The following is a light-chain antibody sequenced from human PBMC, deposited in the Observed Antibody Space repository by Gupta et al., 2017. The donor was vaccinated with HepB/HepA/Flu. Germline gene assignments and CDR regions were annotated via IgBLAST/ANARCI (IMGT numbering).Light chain of an antibody. CDR2: AAS. Sequence: DIQMTQSPSSLSASVGDRVTISCRTSQNVKNYLNWYQQKPGRAPRFLIFAASTLQSGVPSRFSGTGSGTDFNLTVSSLQPEDFATYYCQAPYDAHLFTFGPGTKVEI. J-gene: IGKJ3*01. CDR3: QAPYDAHLFT. V-gene: IGKV1-39*01. CDR1: QNVKNY.